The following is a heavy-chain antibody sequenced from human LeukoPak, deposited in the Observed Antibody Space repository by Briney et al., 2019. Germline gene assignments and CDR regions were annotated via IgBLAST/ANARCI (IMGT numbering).Heavy chain of an antibody. CDR2: IYSGGST. D-gene: IGHD2-21*02. Sequence: GGSLRLSCAASGFIFGDYYMSWVRQAPGKGLEWVSVIYSGGSTYYADSVKGRFTISRDNSKNTLYLQMNSLRAEDTAVYYCAKGPVWGDYYYYYYYMDVWGKGTTVTVSS. CDR3: AKGPVWGDYYYYYYYMDV. CDR1: GFIFGDYY. V-gene: IGHV3-53*01. J-gene: IGHJ6*03.